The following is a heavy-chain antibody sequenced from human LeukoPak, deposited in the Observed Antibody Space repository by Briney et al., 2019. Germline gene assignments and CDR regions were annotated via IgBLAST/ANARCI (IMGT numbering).Heavy chain of an antibody. CDR1: GFTFSSYW. J-gene: IGHJ4*02. D-gene: IGHD3-22*01. Sequence: PGGSLRLSCAASGFTFSSYWMHWVRQAPGKGLVWVSRINSDGSSTSYADSVKGRFTISRDNAKNTLYLQMNSLRAEDTAVYYCARSSYDSSGYSPWGQGTLVTVSS. CDR2: INSDGSST. CDR3: ARSSYDSSGYSP. V-gene: IGHV3-74*01.